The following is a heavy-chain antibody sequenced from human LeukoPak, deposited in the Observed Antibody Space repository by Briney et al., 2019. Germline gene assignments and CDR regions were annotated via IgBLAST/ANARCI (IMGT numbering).Heavy chain of an antibody. CDR2: IIPIFGTA. Sequence: SVKVSCKASGGTFSSYAISWVRQAPGQGLEWMGGIIPIFGTANYAQKFQGRVTITADESTSTAYTELSSLRSEDTAVYYCARSTVVTMVRGVISHFDYWGQGTLVTVSS. D-gene: IGHD3-10*01. V-gene: IGHV1-69*13. J-gene: IGHJ4*02. CDR3: ARSTVVTMVRGVISHFDY. CDR1: GGTFSSYA.